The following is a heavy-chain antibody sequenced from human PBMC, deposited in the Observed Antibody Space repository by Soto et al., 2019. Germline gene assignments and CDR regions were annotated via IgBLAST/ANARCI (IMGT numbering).Heavy chain of an antibody. CDR1: GDSVSSNSAG. CDR3: ARGEQYSGRIFDY. CDR2: TYYRSKWYY. V-gene: IGHV6-1*01. J-gene: IGHJ4*01. Sequence: QTLSLTCAITGDSVSSNSAGWSWVRQSPSRGLEWLGRTYYRSKWYYEYAVSVRGRITINPDTSKNQYSLQLNSVTPEGTAVYFCARGEQYSGRIFDYWGQGTLVTVSS. D-gene: IGHD1-26*01.